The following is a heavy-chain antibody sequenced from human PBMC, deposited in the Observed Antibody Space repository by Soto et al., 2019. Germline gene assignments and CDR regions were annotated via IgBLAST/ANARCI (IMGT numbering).Heavy chain of an antibody. V-gene: IGHV3-33*01. Sequence: GGSLRLSCAASGFTFSSYGMHWVRQAPGKGLEWVAVIWYDGSNKYYADSVKGRFTISRDNSKNTLYLQMNSLRAEDTAVYYCARDRIVVAHYYYYGMDVWGQGTTVTVSS. CDR3: ARDRIVVAHYYYYGMDV. J-gene: IGHJ6*02. CDR2: IWYDGSNK. CDR1: GFTFSSYG. D-gene: IGHD3-22*01.